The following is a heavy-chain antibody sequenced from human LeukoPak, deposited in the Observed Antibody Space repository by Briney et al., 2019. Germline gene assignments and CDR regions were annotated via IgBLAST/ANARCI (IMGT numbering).Heavy chain of an antibody. Sequence: PGGTLRLYCAASGFTLSSYTMNWVRKTPGKGLEWVSSISSHSTYIYDADSVKGRFTISRDNAKNSLYLQMNSLRAEDTAVYYCVRSFDIWGQGTMVTVSS. J-gene: IGHJ3*02. V-gene: IGHV3-21*01. CDR3: VRSFDI. CDR1: GFTLSSYT. CDR2: ISSHSTYI.